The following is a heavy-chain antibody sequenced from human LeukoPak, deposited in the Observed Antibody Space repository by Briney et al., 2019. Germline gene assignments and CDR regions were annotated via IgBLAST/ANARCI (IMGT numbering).Heavy chain of an antibody. CDR1: GFTFSSYG. Sequence: PGGSLRLSCAASGFTFSSYGMHWVRQAPGKGLEWVAVIWYDGSNKYYADSVKGRFTISRDNSKNTLYLQMNSLRAEDTAVYYCAKDLPPRVTMITFGGVSFDYWGQGTLVTVSS. J-gene: IGHJ4*02. D-gene: IGHD3-16*01. CDR2: IWYDGSNK. V-gene: IGHV3-30*02. CDR3: AKDLPPRVTMITFGGVSFDY.